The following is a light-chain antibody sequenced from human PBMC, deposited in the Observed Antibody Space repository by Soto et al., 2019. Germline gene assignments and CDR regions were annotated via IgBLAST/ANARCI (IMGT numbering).Light chain of an antibody. Sequence: EIVLTQSPGTLSLSPGDRATLSCRASQSVSSSSLAWYQQKPGQAPRLLIYGASSRATGIPDRFSVSGSGTDFTLSISRLEPEDFAMYYCQQYGSSPYTFGQGTKLEIK. V-gene: IGKV3-20*01. J-gene: IGKJ2*01. CDR3: QQYGSSPYT. CDR2: GAS. CDR1: QSVSSSS.